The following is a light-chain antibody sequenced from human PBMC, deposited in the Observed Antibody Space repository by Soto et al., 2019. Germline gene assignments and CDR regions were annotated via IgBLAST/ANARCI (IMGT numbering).Light chain of an antibody. CDR2: GVS. J-gene: IGLJ2*01. CDR1: SSDVGGYNY. Sequence: QSALTQPASVSGSPGQSIAISCTGTSSDVGGYNYVSWYQQHPGKAPKLMIYGVSNRPSGVSSRFSGSKSGNTASLTTSGLQAEYEADYSCSSYTSSNSVVFCGGTKLTVL. CDR3: SSYTSSNSVV. V-gene: IGLV2-14*01.